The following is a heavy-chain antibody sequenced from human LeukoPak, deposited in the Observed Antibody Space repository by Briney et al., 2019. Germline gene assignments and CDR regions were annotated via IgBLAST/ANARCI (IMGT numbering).Heavy chain of an antibody. Sequence: GGSLRLSCAASGFTFSSYAMHWVRQAPGKGLEYVSAISSNGGSTYYANSVKGRFTISRDNSKNTLYLQMNSLRAEDTAVYYCARDRGGTSYYYYYMDVWGKGTTVTVSS. CDR2: ISSNGGST. J-gene: IGHJ6*03. CDR3: ARDRGGTSYYYYYMDV. V-gene: IGHV3-64*01. CDR1: GFTFSSYA. D-gene: IGHD1-1*01.